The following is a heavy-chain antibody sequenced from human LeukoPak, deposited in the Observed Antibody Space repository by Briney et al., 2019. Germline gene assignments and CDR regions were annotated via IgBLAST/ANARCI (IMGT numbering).Heavy chain of an antibody. CDR3: ARDFADTITVTGDVYYMDV. D-gene: IGHD5-24*01. J-gene: IGHJ6*03. Sequence: QTGGSLRLSCAASGFTVSSNYMSWVRQAPGKGLEWVSVIYSGGSTYYADSVKGRFTISRDNSKNTLYLQMNSLRAEDTAVYYCARDFADTITVTGDVYYMDVWGKGTTVTVSS. V-gene: IGHV3-53*01. CDR1: GFTVSSNY. CDR2: IYSGGST.